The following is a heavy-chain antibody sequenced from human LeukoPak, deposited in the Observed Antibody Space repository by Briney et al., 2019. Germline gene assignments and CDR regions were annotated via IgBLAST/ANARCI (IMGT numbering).Heavy chain of an antibody. V-gene: IGHV3-43*02. CDR3: AKILNPHAFDI. D-gene: IGHD1-14*01. CDR2: VTANGGGT. CDR1: GFTFDDYA. J-gene: IGHJ3*02. Sequence: GGSLRLSCAASGFTFDDYAMHWVRQAPGKGPEWVSYVTANGGGTYYADSVKGRFVISRDNSKDSLYLQMNILRPEDTALYYCAKILNPHAFDIWGQGTMVTVSS.